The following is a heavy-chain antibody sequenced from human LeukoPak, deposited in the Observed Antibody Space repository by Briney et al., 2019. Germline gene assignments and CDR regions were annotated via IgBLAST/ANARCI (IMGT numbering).Heavy chain of an antibody. Sequence: GESLKISCAASGFTFSSYSMNWVRQAPGKGLEWVSSISSSSSYIYYADSVKGRFTISRDNAKSSLYLQMNSLRAEDTAVYYCARGQQQLVRRFDPWGQGTLVTVSS. CDR1: GFTFSSYS. D-gene: IGHD6-13*01. V-gene: IGHV3-21*01. J-gene: IGHJ5*02. CDR3: ARGQQQLVRRFDP. CDR2: ISSSSSYI.